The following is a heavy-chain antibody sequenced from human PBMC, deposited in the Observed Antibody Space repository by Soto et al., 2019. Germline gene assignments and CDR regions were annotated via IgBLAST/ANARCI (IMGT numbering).Heavy chain of an antibody. CDR1: GFTFSSYA. Sequence: GGSLRLSCAASGFTFSSYAMRWVRQAPGEGQGLRRIDRESVVWGKSVDPGGRRITKTKNNSKNTLYLQMNSLRAEDTAVYYCAQVMDSSGYYLDYWGQGTLVTVSS. V-gene: IGHV3-23D*01. J-gene: IGHJ4*02. CDR2: DRESVVWG. CDR3: AQVMDSSGYYLDY. D-gene: IGHD3-22*01.